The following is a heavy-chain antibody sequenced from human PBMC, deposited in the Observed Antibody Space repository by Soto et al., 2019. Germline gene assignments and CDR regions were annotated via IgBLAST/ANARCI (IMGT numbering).Heavy chain of an antibody. CDR2: INQDGSEK. CDR1: ESTVSRDW. Sequence: EVHLVESGGGLVQTGGSLRLSCAIFESTVSRDWMNWVRQAPGKGLEWVAHINQDGSEKYYVDSVKGRFTISRDNAKKSLYLQMNSLRPAGTGMYYCSGGVGDAFWGQGTLVTVSS. D-gene: IGHD1-26*01. V-gene: IGHV3-7*04. J-gene: IGHJ4*02. CDR3: SGGVGDAF.